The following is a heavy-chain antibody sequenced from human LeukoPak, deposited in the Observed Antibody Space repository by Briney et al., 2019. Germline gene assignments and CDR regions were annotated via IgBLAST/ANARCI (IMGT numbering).Heavy chain of an antibody. CDR1: GFTFSSYS. J-gene: IGHJ6*02. CDR3: ARDGYCSSTSCYFYGMDV. D-gene: IGHD2-2*03. Sequence: GGSLRLSCAASGFTFSSYSMSWIRQAPGKGLEWVSYISSSSSYTNYADSVKGRFTISRDNAKNSLYLQMNSLRAEDTAVYYCARDGYCSSTSCYFYGMDVWGQGTTVTVSS. V-gene: IGHV3-21*05. CDR2: ISSSSSYT.